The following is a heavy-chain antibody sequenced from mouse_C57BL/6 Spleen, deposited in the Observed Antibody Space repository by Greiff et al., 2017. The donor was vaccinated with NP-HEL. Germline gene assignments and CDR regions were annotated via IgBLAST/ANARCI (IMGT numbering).Heavy chain of an antibody. CDR2: IHPNSGST. CDR1: GYTFTSYW. V-gene: IGHV1-64*01. CDR3: AGIYYGSSYGFDY. D-gene: IGHD1-1*01. J-gene: IGHJ2*01. Sequence: QVQLQQPGAELVKPGASVKLSCKASGYTFTSYWMHWVKQRPGQGLEWIGMIHPNSGSTNYNEKFKSKATLTVDKSSSTAYMQLSSLTSEDSAVYYCAGIYYGSSYGFDYWGQGTTLTVSS.